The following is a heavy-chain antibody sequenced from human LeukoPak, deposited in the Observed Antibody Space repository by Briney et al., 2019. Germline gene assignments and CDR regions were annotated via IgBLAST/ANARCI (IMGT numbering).Heavy chain of an antibody. CDR2: ISYDGSIK. CDR1: GFTFSTYG. D-gene: IGHD5-24*01. V-gene: IGHV3-30*03. CDR3: SRDSARRDGYNFDY. Sequence: PGGTLRLSCAASGFTFSTYGMNWVRQAPGKGLQWVALISYDGSIKHYADSVKGRFTISRDNSKNTLYLQMNTLRAEDPALYYCSRDSARRDGYNFDYWGQGTLVNVSS. J-gene: IGHJ4*02.